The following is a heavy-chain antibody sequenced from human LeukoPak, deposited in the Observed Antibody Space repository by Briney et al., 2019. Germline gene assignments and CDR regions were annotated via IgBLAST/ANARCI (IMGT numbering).Heavy chain of an antibody. Sequence: SQTLSLTCAVSGGSISSGGYSWSWIRQPPGKGLERIGYISHSGSTYYNPSLKSRVTISVDTSRNQFSLKLSSVTAADTAVYYCARLYGSGSYFVPPSVDYWGQGTLATVSS. V-gene: IGHV4-30-2*02. J-gene: IGHJ4*02. D-gene: IGHD3-10*01. CDR2: ISHSGST. CDR3: ARLYGSGSYFVPPSVDY. CDR1: GGSISSGGYS.